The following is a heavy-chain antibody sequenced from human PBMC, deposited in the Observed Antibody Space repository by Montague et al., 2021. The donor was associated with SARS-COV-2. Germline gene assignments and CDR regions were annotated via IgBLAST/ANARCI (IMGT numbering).Heavy chain of an antibody. D-gene: IGHD3-3*01. CDR1: GVTFSNYP. CDR2: IIPMFGTG. J-gene: IGHJ4*02. V-gene: IGHV1-69*13. Sequence: SVKVSCKASGVTFSNYPISWVRQAPGQGPEWMGGIIPMFGTGNYAQKFQGRLTFTADEATNTAYMELSSLGSEGTAVYYCGGGVNFDYWGQGTLVIVSS. CDR3: GGGVNFDY.